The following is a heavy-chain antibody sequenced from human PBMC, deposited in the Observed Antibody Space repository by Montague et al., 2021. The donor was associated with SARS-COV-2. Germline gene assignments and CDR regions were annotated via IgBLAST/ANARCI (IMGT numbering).Heavy chain of an antibody. Sequence: SETLSLTCAVYGGSFSGYYWSWIRQPPGKGLEWIGEINHSGSTNYNPSLKSRVTISVDTSKNQFSLKLSSVTAADTAVYYCARGTRRRSITLVGVIISGDVFDYWGQGTMVTVSS. CDR3: ARGTRRRSITLVGVIISGDVFDY. CDR2: INHSGST. V-gene: IGHV4-34*01. J-gene: IGHJ4*02. D-gene: IGHD3-3*01. CDR1: GGSFSGYY.